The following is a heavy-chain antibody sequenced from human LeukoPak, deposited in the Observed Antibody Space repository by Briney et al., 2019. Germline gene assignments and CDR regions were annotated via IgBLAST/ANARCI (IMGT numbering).Heavy chain of an antibody. CDR3: ARGPGLRMGAFDI. J-gene: IGHJ3*02. V-gene: IGHV6-1*01. CDR2: TYYRSEWYN. CDR1: GDSVSNNSAA. D-gene: IGHD4-17*01. Sequence: SQTLSLTCAISGDSVSNNSAAWNWIRQSPSRGLEWLRRTYYRSEWYNDYAVSVKSRITINPDTSKNQFSLQLNSVTPEDTAVYFCARGPGLRMGAFDIWGQGTMVTVSS.